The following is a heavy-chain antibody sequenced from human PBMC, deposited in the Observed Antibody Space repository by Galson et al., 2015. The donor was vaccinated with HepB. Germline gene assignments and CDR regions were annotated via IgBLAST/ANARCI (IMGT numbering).Heavy chain of an antibody. V-gene: IGHV4-39*01. CDR3: ARLTAMVNYGMDV. J-gene: IGHJ6*02. D-gene: IGHD5-18*01. Sequence: SETLSLTCTVSGGSISSSSYYWGWIRQPPGKGLEWIGSIYYSGSTYYNPSLKSRVTISVDTSKNQFSLKLSSVTAADTAVYYCARLTAMVNYGMDVWGQGTTVTVSS. CDR1: GGSISSSSYY. CDR2: IYYSGST.